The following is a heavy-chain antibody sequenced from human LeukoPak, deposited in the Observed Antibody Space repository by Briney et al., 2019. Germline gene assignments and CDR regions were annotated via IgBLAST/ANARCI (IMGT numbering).Heavy chain of an antibody. CDR1: GFTFSSYA. V-gene: IGHV3-23*01. CDR3: AKDPSLAWGSLFDY. D-gene: IGHD7-27*01. J-gene: IGHJ4*02. Sequence: GGSLRLSCAASGFTFSSYAMSWVRQAPGKGLEWVSAISGSGGSTYYADSVKGRFTISRDNSKDTLYLQMNSLRAEDTAVYYCAKDPSLAWGSLFDYWGQGTLVTVSS. CDR2: ISGSGGST.